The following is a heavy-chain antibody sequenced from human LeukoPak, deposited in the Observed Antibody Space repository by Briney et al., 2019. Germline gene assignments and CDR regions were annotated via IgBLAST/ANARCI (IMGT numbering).Heavy chain of an antibody. CDR1: GGSISSYY. CDR2: IYYSGSI. V-gene: IGHV4-59*01. CDR3: ASGSYYFDY. J-gene: IGHJ4*02. Sequence: PSETLSLTCTVSGGSISSYYWSWIRQPPGKGLEWIGYIYYSGSINYNPSLKSRVTISVDTSKNQFSLKLSSVTAADTAFYYCASGSYYFDYWGQGTLVTVSS.